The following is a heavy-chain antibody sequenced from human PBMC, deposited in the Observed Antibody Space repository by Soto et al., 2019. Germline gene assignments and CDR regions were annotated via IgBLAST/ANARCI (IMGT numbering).Heavy chain of an antibody. V-gene: IGHV5-10-1*01. CDR1: GYIFMTYL. D-gene: IGHD4-4*01. Sequence: PVESLKISCKASGYIFMTYLISCFRQMRGKVLEYMGKIDPAESDSNYSPSFQGHVTISVDKPISTAYLQWSGLKASDTATYYCARLGHDYSNSGMDVWGQGTTVTVSS. CDR3: ARLGHDYSNSGMDV. J-gene: IGHJ6*02. CDR2: IDPAESDS.